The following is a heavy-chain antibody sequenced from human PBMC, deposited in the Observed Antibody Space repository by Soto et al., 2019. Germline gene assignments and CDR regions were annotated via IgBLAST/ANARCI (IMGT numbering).Heavy chain of an antibody. J-gene: IGHJ4*02. CDR2: ISGSGGST. D-gene: IGHD2-15*01. V-gene: IGHV3-23*01. Sequence: VQLLESGGGLVQPGGSLRLSCAASGFTFSSYAMSWVRQAPGKGLEWVSAISGSGGSTYYADSVKGRFTISRDNSKNTLYLQMNSLRAEDTAVYYCAKARRYHCSGGSCYSYYFDYWGQGTLVTVSS. CDR3: AKARRYHCSGGSCYSYYFDY. CDR1: GFTFSSYA.